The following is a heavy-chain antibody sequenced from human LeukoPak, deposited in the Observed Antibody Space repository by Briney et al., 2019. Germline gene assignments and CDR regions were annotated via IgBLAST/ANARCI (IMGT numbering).Heavy chain of an antibody. CDR2: ISSSSSTI. V-gene: IGHV3-48*04. Sequence: GGSLRLSCAASGFTFSSYSMNWVRQAPGKGLEWVSYISSSSSTIYYADSVKGRFTISRDNAKNSLYLQMNSLRAEDTAVYYCARAGVIDYYGMDVWGQGTTVTVSS. D-gene: IGHD7-27*01. CDR3: ARAGVIDYYGMDV. CDR1: GFTFSSYS. J-gene: IGHJ6*02.